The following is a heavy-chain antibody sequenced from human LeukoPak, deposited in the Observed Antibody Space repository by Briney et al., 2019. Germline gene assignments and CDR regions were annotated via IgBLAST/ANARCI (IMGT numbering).Heavy chain of an antibody. V-gene: IGHV1-2*02. D-gene: IGHD5-12*01. J-gene: IGHJ4*02. CDR3: ARMFRYDHGDHHCSG. CDR2: INPNSGGT. Sequence: ASVTVSCKASGYTFTGYYMHWVRQAPGQGLAWMGWINPNSGGTNYAQKFQGRVTMTRDTSISTAYMELSRLRSDDTAVYYCARMFRYDHGDHHCSGWRQGTVVSVFS. CDR1: GYTFTGYY.